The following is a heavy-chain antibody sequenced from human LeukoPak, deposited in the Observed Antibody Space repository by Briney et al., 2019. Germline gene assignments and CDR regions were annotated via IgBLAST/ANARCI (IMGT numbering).Heavy chain of an antibody. J-gene: IGHJ6*03. CDR1: GGSISSSNW. CDR2: IYYSGST. CDR3: ARDQIREYQLLGSNYYYYYMDV. D-gene: IGHD2-2*01. Sequence: PSGTLSLTCAVSGGSISSSNWWSWIRQPPGKGLEWIGSIYYSGSTYYNPSLKSRVTISVDTSKNQFSLKLSSVTAADTAVYYCARDQIREYQLLGSNYYYYYMDVWGKGTTVTVSS. V-gene: IGHV4-4*02.